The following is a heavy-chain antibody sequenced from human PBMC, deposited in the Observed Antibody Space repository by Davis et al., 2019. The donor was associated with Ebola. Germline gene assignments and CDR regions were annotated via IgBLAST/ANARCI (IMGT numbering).Heavy chain of an antibody. J-gene: IGHJ6*04. V-gene: IGHV3-23*01. CDR2: ISDSGRKT. Sequence: GGSLRLSCAASGFTFSSYSMNWVRQAPGRGLEWVSTISDSGRKTYYADSVKGRLTISRDNSKNTLYLQMNSLRAEDTALYYCAKDMYYDFWTDYSGDYDYGMDVWGKGTTVTVSS. D-gene: IGHD3/OR15-3a*01. CDR1: GFTFSSYS. CDR3: AKDMYYDFWTDYSGDYDYGMDV.